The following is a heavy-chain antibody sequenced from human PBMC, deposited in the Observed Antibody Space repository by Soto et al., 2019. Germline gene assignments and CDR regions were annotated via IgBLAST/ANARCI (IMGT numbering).Heavy chain of an antibody. Sequence: QVLLLESGGGVVQPGRSLRLSCAASGFTFSSYAVHWVRQAPGKGLEWVAVMSYDGSNKYYADSVKGRITISSDNSKNTLYLQMNSLGTEDTAVYYCARGYCSRPSCSHFDCWGQGTLVTVSS. D-gene: IGHD2-2*01. CDR3: ARGYCSRPSCSHFDC. CDR2: MSYDGSNK. J-gene: IGHJ4*02. CDR1: GFTFSSYA. V-gene: IGHV3-30-3*01.